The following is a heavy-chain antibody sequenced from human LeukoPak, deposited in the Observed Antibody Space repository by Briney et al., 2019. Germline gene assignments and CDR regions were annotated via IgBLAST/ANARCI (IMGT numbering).Heavy chain of an antibody. CDR2: IYSSGNT. J-gene: IGHJ3*02. Sequence: SETLSLTCTVSGGSISSYVWSWIRQPAGKGLEWIGRIYSSGNTNYNPSLKSRVTMSVDTSKNQFSLKLTSVTAADTAVYYCARGSASPAAIAFDIWGQGTMVTVSS. CDR1: GGSISSYV. V-gene: IGHV4-4*07. D-gene: IGHD2-2*02. CDR3: ARGSASPAAIAFDI.